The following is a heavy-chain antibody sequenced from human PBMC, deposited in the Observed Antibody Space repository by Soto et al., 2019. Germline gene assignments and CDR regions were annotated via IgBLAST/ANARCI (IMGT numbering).Heavy chain of an antibody. CDR2: INPDASTI. D-gene: IGHD4-17*01. CDR3: TKDTFGDHDY. J-gene: IGHJ4*02. CDR1: GFTLSNFW. Sequence: EVQVVESGGGLVQPGGSLRLSCAASGFTLSNFWMHWVRQAPGKGLVWVSRINPDASTITYADSVKGRFTISRDNAQNTVYLQMSSLIVEDTAVYYCTKDTFGDHDYWGQGTLVTVSS. V-gene: IGHV3-74*01.